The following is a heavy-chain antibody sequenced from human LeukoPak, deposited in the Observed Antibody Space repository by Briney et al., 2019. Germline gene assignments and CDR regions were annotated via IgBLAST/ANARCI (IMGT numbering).Heavy chain of an antibody. CDR1: GFTVSSNY. CDR3: ARDARPPYYYDSSGYYYDY. Sequence: GGSLRLSCAASGFTVSSNYMSWIRQAPGKGLEWVSYISSSGSTIYYADSVKGRFTISRDNAKNSLYLQMNSLRAEDTAVYYCARDARPPYYYDSSGYYYDYWGQGTLVTVSS. CDR2: ISSSGSTI. J-gene: IGHJ4*02. V-gene: IGHV3-11*01. D-gene: IGHD3-22*01.